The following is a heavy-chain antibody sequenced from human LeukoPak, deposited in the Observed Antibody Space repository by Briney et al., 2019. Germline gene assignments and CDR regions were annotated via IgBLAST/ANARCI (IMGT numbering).Heavy chain of an antibody. CDR2: ISSNGGST. Sequence: PGGSLRLSCAASGFTFSSYAMHWVRQAPGKGLEYVSAISSNGGSTYYANSVKGRFTISRDNSKNTLYLQMNSLSAEDTAVYYCAKDGGYYDIDYWGQGTLVTVSS. CDR1: GFTFSSYA. D-gene: IGHD3-22*01. CDR3: AKDGGYYDIDY. J-gene: IGHJ4*02. V-gene: IGHV3-64*01.